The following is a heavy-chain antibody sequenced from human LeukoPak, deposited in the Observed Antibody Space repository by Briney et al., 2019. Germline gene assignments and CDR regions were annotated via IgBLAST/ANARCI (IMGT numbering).Heavy chain of an antibody. V-gene: IGHV1-46*01. CDR3: AREPLLPLVPAAILVPYYYYYGMDV. CDR2: INPSGGST. J-gene: IGHJ6*02. CDR1: GYTFTSYY. Sequence: GASVKVSRKASGYTFTSYYMHWVRQAPGQGLEWMGIINPSGGSTSYAQKFQGRVTMTRDTSTSTVYMELSSLRSEDTAVYYCAREPLLPLVPAAILVPYYYYYGMDVWGQGTTVTVSS. D-gene: IGHD2-2*02.